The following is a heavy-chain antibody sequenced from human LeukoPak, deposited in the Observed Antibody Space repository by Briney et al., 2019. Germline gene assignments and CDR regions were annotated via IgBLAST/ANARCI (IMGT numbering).Heavy chain of an antibody. V-gene: IGHV1-2*02. CDR3: ARGYGDYVYYYYMDV. D-gene: IGHD4-17*01. CDR2: INPNSGGT. Sequence: ASVKVSCKASGYTFTGYYMHWVRQAPGQGLEWMGWINPNSGGTNYAQKFQGRVTIIRNTSISTAYMEMSSLRSDDTAVYYCARGYGDYVYYYYMDVWGKGTTVTVSS. J-gene: IGHJ6*03. CDR1: GYTFTGYY.